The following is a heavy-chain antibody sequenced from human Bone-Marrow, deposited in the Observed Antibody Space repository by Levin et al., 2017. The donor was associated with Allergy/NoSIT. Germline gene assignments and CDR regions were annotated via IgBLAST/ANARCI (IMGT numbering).Heavy chain of an antibody. CDR1: GFSLSSYT. Sequence: GGSLRLSCLASGFSLSSYTMNWVRQAPGKGLEWVASISGSSSYIFYADSVNGRFTVSRDNAKNSVYLQMSSLRADDTAVYFCARDQDYGFLSSFGWFDPWGQGTQVTVSS. CDR2: ISGSSSYI. D-gene: IGHD4-17*01. J-gene: IGHJ5*02. V-gene: IGHV3-21*06. CDR3: ARDQDYGFLSSFGWFDP.